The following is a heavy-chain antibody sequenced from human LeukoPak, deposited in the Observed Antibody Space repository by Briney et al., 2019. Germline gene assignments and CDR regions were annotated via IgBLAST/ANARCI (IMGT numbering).Heavy chain of an antibody. J-gene: IGHJ4*02. V-gene: IGHV1-69*13. Sequence: ASVKVSCKASGGTFSSYAISWVRQAPGQGLEWMGRIIPIFGTANYAQKFQGRVTITADESTSTAYMELSSLRSEDTAVYYCARTRGYSYGDPFDYWGQGTLVTVSS. CDR1: GGTFSSYA. D-gene: IGHD5-18*01. CDR2: IIPIFGTA. CDR3: ARTRGYSYGDPFDY.